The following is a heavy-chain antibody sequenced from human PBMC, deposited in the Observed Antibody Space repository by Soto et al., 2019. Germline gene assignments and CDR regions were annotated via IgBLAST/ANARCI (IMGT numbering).Heavy chain of an antibody. Sequence: SVQVSCKASGGTFSSYTISWVRQAPGQGLEWMGRIIPILGIANYAQKLQGRVTITADKSTSTAYMELSSLRSEDTAVYYCASTAAGSQFDYWGQGTLVTVSS. V-gene: IGHV1-69*02. CDR3: ASTAAGSQFDY. J-gene: IGHJ4*02. D-gene: IGHD6-13*01. CDR1: GGTFSSYT. CDR2: IIPILGIA.